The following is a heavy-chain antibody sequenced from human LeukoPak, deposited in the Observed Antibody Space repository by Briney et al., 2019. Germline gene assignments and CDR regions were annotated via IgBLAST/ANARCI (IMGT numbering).Heavy chain of an antibody. J-gene: IGHJ5*02. CDR2: MNSDGGST. CDR1: GFTFSSYA. D-gene: IGHD6-19*01. V-gene: IGHV3-74*01. CDR3: ARALAVAGTGGFDP. Sequence: GGSLRLSCAASGFTFSSYAMHWVRQAPGKGLVWVSRMNSDGGSTSYADSVKGRFTISRDNAKNALYLQMNSLRAEDTAVYYCARALAVAGTGGFDPWGQGTLVTVSS.